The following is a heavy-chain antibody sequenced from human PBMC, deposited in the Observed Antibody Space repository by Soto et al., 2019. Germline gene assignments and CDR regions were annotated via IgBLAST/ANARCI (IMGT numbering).Heavy chain of an antibody. CDR2: FDPEDGET. CDR1: GYTLTELS. D-gene: IGHD2-15*01. CDR3: ATDLFRGYCSGGSCYSPYYYGMDV. Sequence: ASVKVSCKVSGYTLTELSMHWVRQAPGKGLEWMGGFDPEDGETIYAQKFQGRVTMTEDTSTDTAYMELSSLRSEDTAVYYCATDLFRGYCSGGSCYSPYYYGMDVWRHGTTVTVSS. V-gene: IGHV1-24*01. J-gene: IGHJ6*02.